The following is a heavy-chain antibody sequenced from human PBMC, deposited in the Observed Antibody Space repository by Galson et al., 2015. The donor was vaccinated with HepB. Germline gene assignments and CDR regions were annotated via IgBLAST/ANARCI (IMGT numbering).Heavy chain of an antibody. D-gene: IGHD3-22*01. Sequence: SVKVACKASKGTFSSYAISWGQQAPGLRLVWMGRFMPTITIATYDKQSQGRVTIIAEKSTSTVHMELSSLRSEDTAVYYCAKQSYYDSGAFYDQFDYWGQGTLVTVSS. CDR2: FMPTITIA. CDR3: AKQSYYDSGAFYDQFDY. V-gene: IGHV1-69*04. J-gene: IGHJ4*02. CDR1: KGTFSSYA.